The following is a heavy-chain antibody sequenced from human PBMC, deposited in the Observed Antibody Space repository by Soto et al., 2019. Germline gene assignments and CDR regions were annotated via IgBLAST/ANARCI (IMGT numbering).Heavy chain of an antibody. J-gene: IGHJ4*02. D-gene: IGHD1-1*01. Sequence: GSLRLSCAASGFTFSSYAMSWVRQAPGKGLEWVSAISGSGGSTYYADSVKVRFTISRDNSKNTLYLQMNSLRAEDTAVYYCAKETNWNDVPTRDYFDYWGQGTLVTVSS. CDR2: ISGSGGST. CDR3: AKETNWNDVPTRDYFDY. CDR1: GFTFSSYA. V-gene: IGHV3-23*01.